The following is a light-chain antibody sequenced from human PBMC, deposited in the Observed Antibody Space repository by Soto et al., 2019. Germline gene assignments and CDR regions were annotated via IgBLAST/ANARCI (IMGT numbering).Light chain of an antibody. Sequence: QSVLTQTPSVSGAPRQRVTISCTGSSSNIGAGYDVHWYQQLPGTAPKLLIYGNSNRPSGVPDRFSGSKSGTSASLAITGLQAEDEADYYCQSYDSSLSGRVVFGGGTKLTVL. CDR2: GNS. CDR3: QSYDSSLSGRVV. J-gene: IGLJ2*01. CDR1: SSNIGAGYD. V-gene: IGLV1-40*01.